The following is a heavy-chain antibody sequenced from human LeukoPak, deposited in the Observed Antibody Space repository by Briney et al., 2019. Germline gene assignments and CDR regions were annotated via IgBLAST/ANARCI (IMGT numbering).Heavy chain of an antibody. CDR1: GFTVSGNY. CDR2: IYSGGST. D-gene: IGHD6-19*01. V-gene: IGHV3-53*01. J-gene: IGHJ4*02. CDR3: ARGQTGSGWHNFDY. Sequence: GGSLRLSCAASGFTVSGNYMSWVRQAPGKGLEWVSVIYSGGSTYYADSVKGRFTISRDNSKNTLYLQMNSLRAEDTAVYYCARGQTGSGWHNFDYWGQGTLVTVSS.